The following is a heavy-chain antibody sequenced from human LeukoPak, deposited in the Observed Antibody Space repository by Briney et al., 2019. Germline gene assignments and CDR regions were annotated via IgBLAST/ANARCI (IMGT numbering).Heavy chain of an antibody. V-gene: IGHV4-34*01. CDR1: GGSFSGYY. CDR3: ARVRRYSGYDYYYYYYMDV. D-gene: IGHD5-12*01. J-gene: IGHJ6*03. Sequence: SETLSLTCAVYGGSFSGYYWSWIRQPPGKGLEWIGEINHSGSTNYNPSLKSRVTISVDTSKNQFSLKLSSVTAADAAVYYCARVRRYSGYDYYYYYYMDVWGKGTTVTISS. CDR2: INHSGST.